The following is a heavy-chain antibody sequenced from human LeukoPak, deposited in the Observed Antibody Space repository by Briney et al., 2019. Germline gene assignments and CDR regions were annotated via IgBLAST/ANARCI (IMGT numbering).Heavy chain of an antibody. CDR2: INPSGGST. V-gene: IGHV1-46*01. D-gene: IGHD3-10*01. CDR1: GYTFTSYY. CDR3: ARKVGSGSYYNVADY. Sequence: ASVKVSCKASGYTFTSYYMHWVRQAPGQGLEWMGIINPSGGSTSYAQKFQGRVTMTRDTSTSTVYMELSSLRSEDTAVYYCARKVGSGSYYNVADYWGQGTLVTVSS. J-gene: IGHJ4*02.